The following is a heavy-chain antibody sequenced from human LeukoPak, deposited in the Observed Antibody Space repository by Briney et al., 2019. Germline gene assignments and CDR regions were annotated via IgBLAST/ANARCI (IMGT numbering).Heavy chain of an antibody. CDR3: ARQRGSYNAFDI. Sequence: SETLSLTCTVSGGSISSYYWSWIRQPPGKGLEWIGYIYYSGSTNYNPSLKSRVTISVDTSKNQFSLKLSSVTAADTAVHYCARQRGSYNAFDIWGQGTMVTVSS. J-gene: IGHJ3*02. V-gene: IGHV4-59*01. CDR2: IYYSGST. D-gene: IGHD3-16*01. CDR1: GGSISSYY.